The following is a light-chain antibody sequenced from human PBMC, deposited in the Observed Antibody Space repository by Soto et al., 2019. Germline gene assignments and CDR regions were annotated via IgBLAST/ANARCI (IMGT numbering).Light chain of an antibody. CDR3: QQYGSSAPIT. CDR2: GAS. J-gene: IGKJ5*01. V-gene: IGKV3-20*01. Sequence: VLGKCPDTLAWSTGERATLSCRASQNIRNNNLNWYQQKPGQAPRLLIYGASIRATGIPDRFSGSGSGTDFTLTISRLEPEDFALYYCQQYGSSAPITFAQRIRLDI. CDR1: QNIRNNN.